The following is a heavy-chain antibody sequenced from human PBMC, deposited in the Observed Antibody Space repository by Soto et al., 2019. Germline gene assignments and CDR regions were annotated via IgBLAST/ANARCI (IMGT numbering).Heavy chain of an antibody. CDR2: ISSSSSYT. CDR1: GFTFSDYY. CDR3: ARDVEDIVVVPAPYYYYGMDV. Sequence: QVQLVESGGGLVKPGGSLRLSCAASGFTFSDYYMSWIRQAPGKGLEWVSYISSSSSYTNYADSVKGRFTISRDNAKNSLYVQMNSLRAEDTAVYYCARDVEDIVVVPAPYYYYGMDVWGQGTTVTVSS. J-gene: IGHJ6*02. D-gene: IGHD2-2*01. V-gene: IGHV3-11*06.